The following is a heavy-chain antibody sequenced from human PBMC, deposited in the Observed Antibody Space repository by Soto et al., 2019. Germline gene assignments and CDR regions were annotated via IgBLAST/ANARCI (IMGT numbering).Heavy chain of an antibody. CDR3: ASAFSGYSSSWYYYYYGMDV. V-gene: IGHV1-8*01. J-gene: IGHJ6*02. D-gene: IGHD6-13*01. Sequence: ASVKVSCKASGYTFTSYDINWVRQATGQGLEWMGWMNPNSGNTGYAQKFQGRVTMTRNTSISTAYMELSSLRSEDTAVYYWASAFSGYSSSWYYYYYGMDVWGQGTTVTVSS. CDR1: GYTFTSYD. CDR2: MNPNSGNT.